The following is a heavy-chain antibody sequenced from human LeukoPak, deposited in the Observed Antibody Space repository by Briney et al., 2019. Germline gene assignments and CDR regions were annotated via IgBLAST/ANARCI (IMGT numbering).Heavy chain of an antibody. D-gene: IGHD6-13*01. J-gene: IGHJ4*02. CDR2: IIPIFGTA. Sequence: SVKVSCKASGGTFSTYAISWVRQAPGQGLEWMGGIIPIFGTANYAQKFQGRVTITTDESTSTAYMELSSLRSEDTAVYYCARAQSIAAAGLFDYWGQGTLVTVSS. CDR3: ARAQSIAAAGLFDY. V-gene: IGHV1-69*05. CDR1: GGTFSTYA.